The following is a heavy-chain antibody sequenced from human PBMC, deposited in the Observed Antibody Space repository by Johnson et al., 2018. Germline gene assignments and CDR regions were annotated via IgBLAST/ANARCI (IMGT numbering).Heavy chain of an antibody. CDR1: GGSITNYY. J-gene: IGHJ6*03. D-gene: IGHD1-26*01. CDR2: MYYNGKSS. V-gene: IGHV4-59*01. Sequence: QVQLQESGPGLVKPSETLSLTCTVSGGSITNYYWNWIRQSPGKGLECIGLMYYNGKSSDSNPSLKSRVTLSVDTSRNLFSLKLSSFTAADTAVYYCARESYSREFFYYLDVWVNGTTVTVAS. CDR3: ARESYSREFFYYLDV.